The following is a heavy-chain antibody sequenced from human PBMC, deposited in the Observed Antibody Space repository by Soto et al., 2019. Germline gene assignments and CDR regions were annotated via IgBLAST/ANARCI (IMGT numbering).Heavy chain of an antibody. J-gene: IGHJ5*02. Sequence: SETMSLSYCVSGGYGADHHGSWIRQFPGQGLEWIAYTSYTGNTNYNPSLQSRVTISLDTSKNQLSLKLTSMTAADTAVYYCARDMHAGFTHYFGPCGQGTLVTVSS. D-gene: IGHD1-26*01. V-gene: IGHV4-59*02. CDR2: TSYTGNT. CDR1: GGYGADHH. CDR3: ARDMHAGFTHYFGP.